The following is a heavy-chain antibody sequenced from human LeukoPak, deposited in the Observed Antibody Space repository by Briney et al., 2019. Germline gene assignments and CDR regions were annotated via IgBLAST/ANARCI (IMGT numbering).Heavy chain of an antibody. Sequence: GGSLRLSCAASGFTFSSYNMSWVRQAPGKGLEWVSVIYSGGSTYYADSVKGRFTISRDYSKNTLYLQMNRLRAEDTAVYYCARVASYGDHANYYYYYMDVWGKGTTVTISS. CDR1: GFTFSSYN. J-gene: IGHJ6*03. CDR2: IYSGGST. CDR3: ARVASYGDHANYYYYYMDV. D-gene: IGHD4-17*01. V-gene: IGHV3-53*01.